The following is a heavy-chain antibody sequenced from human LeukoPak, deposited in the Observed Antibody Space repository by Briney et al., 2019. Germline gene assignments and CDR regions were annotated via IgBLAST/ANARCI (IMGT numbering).Heavy chain of an antibody. V-gene: IGHV3-7*01. J-gene: IGHJ4*02. CDR3: ARLWQIDY. CDR1: GFTFSSNW. CDR2: IKQDGSEK. D-gene: IGHD2-21*01. Sequence: GGSLRLSCAASGFTFSSNWMTWVRQAPGKGLEWVANIKQDGSEKYYVDFVKGRFTISRDNAKNSVYLQMNSLRVEDTAVYYCARLWQIDYWGQGTLVTVSS.